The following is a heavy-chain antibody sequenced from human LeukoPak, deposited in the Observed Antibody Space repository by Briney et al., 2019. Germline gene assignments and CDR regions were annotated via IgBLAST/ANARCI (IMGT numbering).Heavy chain of an antibody. CDR1: GGSISSSSYY. CDR2: IHYGGST. D-gene: IGHD3-22*01. CDR3: ARRSDSSGLY. J-gene: IGHJ4*02. Sequence: TSETLSLTCTVSGGSISSSSYYWGWIRQPPGKGLEWIGSIHYGGSTYYNPSLKSRVTISVDTSKNQFFLKLSSVTAADTAVYYCARRSDSSGLYWGQGTLVAVSS. V-gene: IGHV4-39*01.